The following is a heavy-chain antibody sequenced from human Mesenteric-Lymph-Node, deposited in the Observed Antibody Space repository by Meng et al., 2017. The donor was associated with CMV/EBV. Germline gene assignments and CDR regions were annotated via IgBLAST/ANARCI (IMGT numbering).Heavy chain of an antibody. D-gene: IGHD1-1*01. CDR1: GGSISSSSYY. CDR2: IYYSGST. CDR3: ARAGSGDYYYYYGMDV. J-gene: IGHJ6*02. Sequence: SETLSLTCTVSGGSISSSSYYWGWIRQPPGKGLEWIGSIYYSGSTYYNPSLKSRVTISIATSKNQFSLKLNTVTAADTAVYFCARAGSGDYYYYYGMDVWGQGTTVTVSS. V-gene: IGHV4-39*07.